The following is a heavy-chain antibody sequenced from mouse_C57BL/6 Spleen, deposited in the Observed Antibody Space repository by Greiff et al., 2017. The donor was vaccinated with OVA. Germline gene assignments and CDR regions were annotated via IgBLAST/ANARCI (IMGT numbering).Heavy chain of an antibody. V-gene: IGHV5-9*01. CDR3: ARLGITTGYFDV. D-gene: IGHD1-1*01. J-gene: IGHJ1*03. CDR1: GFTFSSYT. Sequence: EVHLVESGGGLVKPGGSLKLSCAASGFTFSSYTMSWVRQTPEKRLEWVATISGGGGNTYYPDSVKGRFTISRDNAKNTLYLQMSSLRSEDTALYYCARLGITTGYFDVWGTGTTVTVSS. CDR2: ISGGGGNT.